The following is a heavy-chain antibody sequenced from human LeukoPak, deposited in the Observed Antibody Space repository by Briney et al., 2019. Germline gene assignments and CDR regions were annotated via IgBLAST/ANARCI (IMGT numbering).Heavy chain of an antibody. CDR3: ARGRGTIYMFDY. J-gene: IGHJ4*02. V-gene: IGHV3-74*01. Sequence: GGSLSLSCAASGFTFNRYWMDWVRQVPGKGLVWVSGINSDGSSTTYADSVKGRFTISRDNARNTLYLKMNSLRAEDTAVYYCARGRGTIYMFDYWGQGTLVTVSS. CDR2: INSDGSST. D-gene: IGHD2/OR15-2a*01. CDR1: GFTFNRYW.